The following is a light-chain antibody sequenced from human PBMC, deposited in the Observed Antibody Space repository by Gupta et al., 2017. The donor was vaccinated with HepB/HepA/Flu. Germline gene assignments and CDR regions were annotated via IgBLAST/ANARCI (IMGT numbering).Light chain of an antibody. CDR1: QDLLFSDGNTF. V-gene: IGKV2-30*01. CDR2: RVS. J-gene: IGKJ4*01. Sequence: DAVTTQSPLSLPVTLGQSASISCRSSQDLLFSDGNTFLHWYQQRPGQSPRRLIYRVSNRDSGVPDRFSGSGSGTDFTLEISRVEAEDVGIYYCGQGTHWHLTFGGGTKVEIK. CDR3: GQGTHWHLT.